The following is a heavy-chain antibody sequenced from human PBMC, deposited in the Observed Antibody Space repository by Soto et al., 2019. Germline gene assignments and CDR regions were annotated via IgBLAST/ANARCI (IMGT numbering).Heavy chain of an antibody. D-gene: IGHD1-1*01. CDR1: GFSLTSRPMG. CDR2: IYWDDDK. Sequence: QITLKESGPPRVKPTQTLTLTCTFSGFSLTSRPMGVGWIRQPPGKSLEWLVFIYWDDDKRYSPSLKSRLTITNDTSGNPVVLTTTNIDPMETATYYCAHRLPEYNWNGGYFDYWGQGALVTVSS. J-gene: IGHJ4*02. V-gene: IGHV2-5*02. CDR3: AHRLPEYNWNGGYFDY.